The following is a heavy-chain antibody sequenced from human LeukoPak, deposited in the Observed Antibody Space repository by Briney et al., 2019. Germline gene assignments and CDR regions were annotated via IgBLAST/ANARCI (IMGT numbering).Heavy chain of an antibody. CDR1: GGSFSGYY. Sequence: SETLSLTCAVYGGSFSGYYWSWIRQPPGKGLEWIGEINHSGSTKYNPSLKSRVTILVDTSKNQVSLKLSSATAADTAVYYCARGRYSSGWSIDLDYWGQGTLVTVSS. V-gene: IGHV4-34*01. J-gene: IGHJ4*02. CDR2: INHSGST. CDR3: ARGRYSSGWSIDLDY. D-gene: IGHD6-19*01.